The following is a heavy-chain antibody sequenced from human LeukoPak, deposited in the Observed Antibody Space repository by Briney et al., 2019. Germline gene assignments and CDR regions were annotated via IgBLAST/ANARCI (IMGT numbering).Heavy chain of an antibody. J-gene: IGHJ4*02. D-gene: IGHD2-2*01. Sequence: PGGSLRLSCAASGFTFSSYWMSWVRQAPGKGLEWVANIKQDGSEKYYVDSVKGRFTISRDNAKNSLYLQMNSLRAEDMALYYCAKERERRDCSSTSCIWGGASYFDYWGQGTLVTVSS. CDR1: GFTFSSYW. CDR3: AKERERRDCSSTSCIWGGASYFDY. V-gene: IGHV3-7*03. CDR2: IKQDGSEK.